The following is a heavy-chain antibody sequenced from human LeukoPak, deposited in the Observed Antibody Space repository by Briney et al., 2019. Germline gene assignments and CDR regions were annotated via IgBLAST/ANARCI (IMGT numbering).Heavy chain of an antibody. J-gene: IGHJ5*02. CDR1: GYSISSGYY. Sequence: SETLSLTCTVSGYSISSGYYWGWIRQPPGKGLEWIGYTYYSGSTYYNPSLKSRATISVDTSKNQFSLKLTSVTAADTAVYYCARPYYYYCRIDPWGQGTLVTVSS. CDR3: ARPYYYYCRIDP. D-gene: IGHD3-22*01. CDR2: TYYSGST. V-gene: IGHV4-30-4*08.